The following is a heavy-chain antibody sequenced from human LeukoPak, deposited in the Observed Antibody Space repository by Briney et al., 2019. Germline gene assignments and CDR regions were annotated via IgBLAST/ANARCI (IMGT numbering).Heavy chain of an antibody. CDR1: GFTFEDYT. V-gene: IGHV3-9*01. D-gene: IGHD6-13*01. J-gene: IGHJ4*02. CDR2: ISWNSGSI. CDR3: AKVPQGYRSSTVG. Sequence: AGGCLRLSCAASGFTFEDYTMHWVRQAPGKGLEWVSGISWNSGSIGYADSVKGRFTISRDNAKNSLYLQMNSLRAEDTALYYCAKVPQGYRSSTVGWGQGTLVTVSS.